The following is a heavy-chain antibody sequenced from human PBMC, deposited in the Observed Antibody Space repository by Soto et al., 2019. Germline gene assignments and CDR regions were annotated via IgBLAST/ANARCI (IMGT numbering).Heavy chain of an antibody. CDR1: GGSISSYY. Sequence: SETLSLTCTVSGGSISSYYWSWIRQPAGKGLEWIGRIYTSGSANYNPSLKSRVTMSVDTSKNQFSLKLSSVTAADTAVYYCARVRIAARTGAYGMDVWGQGTTVTVSS. V-gene: IGHV4-4*07. D-gene: IGHD6-6*01. CDR3: ARVRIAARTGAYGMDV. J-gene: IGHJ6*02. CDR2: IYTSGSA.